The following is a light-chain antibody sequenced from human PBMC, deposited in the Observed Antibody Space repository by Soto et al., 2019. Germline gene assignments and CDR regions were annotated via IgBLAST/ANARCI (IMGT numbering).Light chain of an antibody. CDR1: SGDIGSYSH. CDR2: DGS. Sequence: QSVLTQPASVSGSPGQSITISCVGTSGDIGSYSHVSWYQQHPGKVPIVIIYDGSKRPSGVSHRFSASKSDKTASLTISGLQAEDEAAYYCCSYALSSSYVFGTGTKVTVL. CDR3: CSYALSSSYV. V-gene: IGLV2-23*01. J-gene: IGLJ1*01.